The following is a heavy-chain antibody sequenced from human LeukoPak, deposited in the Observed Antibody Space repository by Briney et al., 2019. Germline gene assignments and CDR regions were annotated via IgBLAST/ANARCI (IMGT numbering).Heavy chain of an antibody. CDR2: INHSGST. Sequence: SETLSLTCAVYGGSFSSYYLSWIRQPPGKGLEWIGEINHSGSTNYNPSLKSRVTISVDTSKNQLSLKLSSVTAADTAVYYCARFHRGYSGYDSAYWGQGTLVTVSS. CDR1: GGSFSSYY. D-gene: IGHD5-12*01. CDR3: ARFHRGYSGYDSAY. V-gene: IGHV4-34*01. J-gene: IGHJ4*02.